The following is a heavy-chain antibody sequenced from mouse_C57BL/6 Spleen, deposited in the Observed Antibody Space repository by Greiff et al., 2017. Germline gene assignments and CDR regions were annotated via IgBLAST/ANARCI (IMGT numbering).Heavy chain of an antibody. J-gene: IGHJ1*03. D-gene: IGHD1-1*01. CDR3: AALGGSWYFDA. V-gene: IGHV6-3*01. Sequence: PGGFLKLACVASGFTSSNHWMNWVRQSPQIWPEWVAQTRLKSDNYSTHYAEAVKGRFTISRDDSNRSVYLQMDNLRDEDTGIYYCAALGGSWYFDAWGTGTLGTVS. CDR1: GFTSSNHW. CDR2: TRLKSDNYST.